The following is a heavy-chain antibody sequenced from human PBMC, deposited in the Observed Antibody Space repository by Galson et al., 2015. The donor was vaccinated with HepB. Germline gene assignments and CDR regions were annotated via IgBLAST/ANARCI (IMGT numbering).Heavy chain of an antibody. J-gene: IGHJ4*02. Sequence: SLRLSCAASGFTFSSYTMNWVRQAPGKGLEWVSSISGSYTIYYADSVKGRFTISRDNAKNSLYLQMNSLRGEDTAVYYCARRSSGNSFDYWGRGTLVTVSS. V-gene: IGHV3-48*04. CDR1: GFTFSSYT. D-gene: IGHD3-22*01. CDR3: ARRSSGNSFDY. CDR2: ISGSYTI.